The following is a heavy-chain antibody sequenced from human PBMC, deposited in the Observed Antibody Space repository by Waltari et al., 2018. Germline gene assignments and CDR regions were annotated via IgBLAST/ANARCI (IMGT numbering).Heavy chain of an antibody. D-gene: IGHD3-10*01. CDR1: GFSLRTTGVG. J-gene: IGHJ3*02. CDR2: IYWNDDK. V-gene: IGHV2-5*01. Sequence: QITLKESGPTLVKPTQTLTLTCTFSGFSLRTTGVGLGWLRQPPGKALEWLALIYWNDDKRYRPSLESRLSITKDTSKNHVVLIMTNMDPVDTATYFCSHRVYGSGNSFDIWGQGTMVTVSS. CDR3: SHRVYGSGNSFDI.